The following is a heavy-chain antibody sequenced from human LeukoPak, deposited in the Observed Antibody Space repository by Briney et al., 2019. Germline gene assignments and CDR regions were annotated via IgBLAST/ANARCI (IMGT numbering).Heavy chain of an antibody. CDR3: ARGGHSYGSFRLYFDD. J-gene: IGHJ4*02. D-gene: IGHD5-18*01. CDR2: IYYSGST. Sequence: PSETLSLTCTVSGGSISSSSYYWGWIRQPPGKGLEWIGSIYYSGSTYYNPSLKSRVTISLDMSKNQFSLKLNSVTAADTAVYYCARGGHSYGSFRLYFDDWGQGTLVTVSS. V-gene: IGHV4-39*07. CDR1: GGSISSSSYY.